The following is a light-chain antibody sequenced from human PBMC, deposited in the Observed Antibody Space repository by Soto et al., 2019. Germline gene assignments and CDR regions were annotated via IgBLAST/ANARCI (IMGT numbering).Light chain of an antibody. CDR3: HHYET. J-gene: IGKJ1*01. CDR1: QSVSSSY. Sequence: EIVLTQSPATLSLSPGERSTLSCGASQSVSSSYLAWYQQKPGLAPRLLIYDASSRATGIPGRFSGSGSGTELTRTISGLEPVDFTVYYCHHYETFGQGTKVDIK. V-gene: IGKV3D-20*01. CDR2: DAS.